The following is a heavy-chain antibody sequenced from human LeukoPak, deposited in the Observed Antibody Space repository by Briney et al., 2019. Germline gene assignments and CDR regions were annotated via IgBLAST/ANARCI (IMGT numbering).Heavy chain of an antibody. CDR1: VFSFSNYA. D-gene: IGHD6-13*01. CDR2: ISGSGGST. V-gene: IGHV3-23*01. Sequence: GGSLRLSCAASVFSFSNYAVSWVRQAPGKGLEWVSAISGSGGSTYYADSVKGRFTISRDNSKNTLYLQMNSLRAEDTAVYYCAKFSSSWPTYGMDVWGQGTTVTVSS. CDR3: AKFSSSWPTYGMDV. J-gene: IGHJ6*02.